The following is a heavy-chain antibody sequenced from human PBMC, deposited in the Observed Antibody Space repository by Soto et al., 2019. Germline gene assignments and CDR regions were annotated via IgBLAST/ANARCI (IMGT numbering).Heavy chain of an antibody. V-gene: IGHV1-3*04. CDR2: INTGNGNT. D-gene: IGHD1-1*01. Sequence: GASVKVSCKASGYTFTNYAMHWMRQAPGQRLEWMGWINTGNGNTKYSQKFQGRVTITRDTSASTAYVELSSLRTEDTAVYYCAKDRPRRTSGYFFDYWGQGTPVTVS. J-gene: IGHJ4*02. CDR3: AKDRPRRTSGYFFDY. CDR1: GYTFTNYA.